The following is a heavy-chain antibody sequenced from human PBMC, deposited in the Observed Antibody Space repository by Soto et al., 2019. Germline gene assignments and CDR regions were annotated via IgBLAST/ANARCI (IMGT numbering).Heavy chain of an antibody. D-gene: IGHD2-21*01. CDR3: ARQHSGYCYYMDV. Sequence: QLQLQESGPGLVKPSETLSLTCIVSGGSISSSSYYWGWIRQPPGKGLEWIGSIYYSGSTYYNPSLKSRVTISVDTSKNQFSLKLSSVTAADTAVYYCARQHSGYCYYMDVWGKGTTVTVSS. J-gene: IGHJ6*03. CDR2: IYYSGST. V-gene: IGHV4-39*01. CDR1: GGSISSSSYY.